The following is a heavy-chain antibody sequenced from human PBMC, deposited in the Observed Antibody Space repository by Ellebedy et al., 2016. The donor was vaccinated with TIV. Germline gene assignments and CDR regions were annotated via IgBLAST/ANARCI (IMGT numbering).Heavy chain of an antibody. V-gene: IGHV3-30*18. D-gene: IGHD6-6*01. CDR2: VSYDGSDH. CDR1: GFTFSRYA. CDR3: AKDIEYDSSSFHYYGMDV. Sequence: GESLKISCAASGFTFSRYAMSWVRQAPGKGLEWVAVVSYDGSDHYYADSVKGRFTLSRDNSKNTLFLQMHSLRVEDTAVYYCAKDIEYDSSSFHYYGMDVWGQGTTVTVSS. J-gene: IGHJ6*02.